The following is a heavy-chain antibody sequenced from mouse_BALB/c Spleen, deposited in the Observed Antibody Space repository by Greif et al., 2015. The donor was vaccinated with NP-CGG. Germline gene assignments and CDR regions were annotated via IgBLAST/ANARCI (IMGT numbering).Heavy chain of an antibody. CDR3: ASSRSYWYFDV. J-gene: IGHJ1*01. V-gene: IGHV1-9*01. D-gene: IGHD6-1*01. CDR2: ILPGSGST. Sequence: VQRVESGAELMKPGASVKISCKATGYTFSSYWIEWVKQRPGHGLEWIGEILPGSGSTNYNEKFKGKATFTADTSSNTAYMQRSSLTSEDSAVYYCASSRSYWYFDVWGAGTTVTVSS. CDR1: GYTFSSYW.